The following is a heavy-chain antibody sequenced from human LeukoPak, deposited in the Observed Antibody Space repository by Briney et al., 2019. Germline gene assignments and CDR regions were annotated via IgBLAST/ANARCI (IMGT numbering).Heavy chain of an antibody. D-gene: IGHD6-19*01. CDR2: ISYDGSNK. Sequence: PGGSLRLSCAASGFTFSSYAMHWVRQAPGKGLEWVAVISYDGSNKYYADSVKGRFTISRDNSKNTLYLQMNSLRAEDTAVYYCAKDRNSGWLDYWGQGTLVTVSS. CDR3: AKDRNSGWLDY. CDR1: GFTFSSYA. J-gene: IGHJ4*02. V-gene: IGHV3-30*04.